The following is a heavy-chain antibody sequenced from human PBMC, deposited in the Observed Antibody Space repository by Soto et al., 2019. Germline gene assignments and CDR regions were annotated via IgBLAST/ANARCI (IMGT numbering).Heavy chain of an antibody. D-gene: IGHD2-15*01. Sequence: ASVKVSCKASGGTFRNYGIGWVRQAPGQGLEWMGGIIPVFGTTNYAQKFQGRVTITADESTSTAYIEVSSLRSEDTAMFYCGRYCSGGSCHPLDHSGMDVWGQGTSGTVSS. V-gene: IGHV1-69*13. CDR1: GGTFRNYG. J-gene: IGHJ6*02. CDR3: GRYCSGGSCHPLDHSGMDV. CDR2: IIPVFGTT.